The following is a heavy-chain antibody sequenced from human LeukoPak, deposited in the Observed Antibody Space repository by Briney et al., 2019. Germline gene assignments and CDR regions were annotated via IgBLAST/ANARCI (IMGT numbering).Heavy chain of an antibody. Sequence: GGSLRLSCAASGFTFSSYCMSWIRQAPGKGLEWVANIKEDGSEKYYVDSVKGRFTISRDNAENSMYLQMSSLRAEDTAVYYCAVVAHYYSYGMDVWGQGTTVTVSS. CDR1: GFTFSSYC. CDR3: AVVAHYYSYGMDV. D-gene: IGHD2-15*01. V-gene: IGHV3-7*01. J-gene: IGHJ6*02. CDR2: IKEDGSEK.